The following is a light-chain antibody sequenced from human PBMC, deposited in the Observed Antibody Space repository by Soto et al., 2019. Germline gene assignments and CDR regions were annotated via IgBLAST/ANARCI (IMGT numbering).Light chain of an antibody. Sequence: AIQKTQSPSSHSASLGERVTITNRASQGTRNNLDWFQQKPGKAPKLLIYAASNLQSGVPARFSGSGSGTDFTLTISSLQPEDFATYYCLQKYFYPFTFGPGTKVDN. V-gene: IGKV1-6*01. CDR3: LQKYFYPFT. CDR2: AAS. J-gene: IGKJ3*01. CDR1: QGTRNN.